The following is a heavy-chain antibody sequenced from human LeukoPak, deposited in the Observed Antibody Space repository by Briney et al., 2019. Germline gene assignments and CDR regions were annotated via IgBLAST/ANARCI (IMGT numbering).Heavy chain of an antibody. CDR1: GFTFSSYG. CDR2: ISYDGSNK. V-gene: IGHV3-30*03. J-gene: IGHJ4*02. CDR3: ARDKRYSSSWYFGY. D-gene: IGHD6-13*01. Sequence: GRSLRLSCAASGFTFSSYGMHWVRQAPGKGLEWVAVISYDGSNKYYADSVKGRFTISRDNSKNTLYLQMNSLRAEDTAVYYCARDKRYSSSWYFGYWGQGSLVTVSS.